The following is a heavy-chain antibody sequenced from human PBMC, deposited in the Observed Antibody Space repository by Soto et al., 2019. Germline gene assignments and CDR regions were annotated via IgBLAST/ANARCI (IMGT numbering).Heavy chain of an antibody. CDR3: ASWAGYSK. Sequence: QVQLVQSRSEVRKPGASVKVSCKASGYIFSTYDINWVRQAPGQGPEWMGRVSPDSGTTGSAQKFRGRLTMTRDTSINTAYMELSSLTSEDTAVYYCASWAGYSKWGQGTLVTVSS. J-gene: IGHJ4*02. V-gene: IGHV1-8*01. CDR1: GYIFSTYD. D-gene: IGHD3-9*01. CDR2: VSPDSGTT.